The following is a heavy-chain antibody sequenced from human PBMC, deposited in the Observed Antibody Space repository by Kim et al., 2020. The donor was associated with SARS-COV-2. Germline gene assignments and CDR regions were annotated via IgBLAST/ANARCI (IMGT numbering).Heavy chain of an antibody. CDR3: AKEINKIGPYFDH. V-gene: IGHV3-23*01. J-gene: IGHJ4*02. Sequence: GGSLRLSCAASGFTFSSYPMTWVRQAPGKGLEWVATLNSDGSNTYYPDSVKGRFTVSRDNSKSTLYLQMTSLRVEDTAVYYCAKEINKIGPYFDHWGQGTLVTVSS. CDR2: LNSDGSNT. CDR1: GFTFSSYP.